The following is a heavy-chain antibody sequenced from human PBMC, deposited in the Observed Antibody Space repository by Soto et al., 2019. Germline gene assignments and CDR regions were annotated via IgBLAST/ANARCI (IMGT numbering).Heavy chain of an antibody. V-gene: IGHV3-30-3*01. CDR3: ARDRHYDFWSGPIPSDGMDV. CDR1: GFTFSSYA. CDR2: ISYDGSNK. J-gene: IGHJ6*02. Sequence: GGSLRLSCAASGFTFSSYAMHWVRQAPGKGLEWVAVISYDGSNKYYADSVKGRFTISRDNSKNTLYLQMNSLRAEDTAVYYCARDRHYDFWSGPIPSDGMDVWGQGTTVTVSS. D-gene: IGHD3-3*01.